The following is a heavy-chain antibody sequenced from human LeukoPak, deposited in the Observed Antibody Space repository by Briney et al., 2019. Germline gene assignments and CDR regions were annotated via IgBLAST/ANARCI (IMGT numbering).Heavy chain of an antibody. CDR2: ISYDGSTK. D-gene: IGHD2-15*01. Sequence: GRTLRLSCAASGFTFSSYAMHWVRQAPGKGLEWVAVISYDGSTKYYADPVKGRYTISRDNAKNTMYLQMNSLRAEDTAVYYCARDSCGSCYYFDYWGQGTLVTASS. V-gene: IGHV3-30*04. J-gene: IGHJ4*02. CDR1: GFTFSSYA. CDR3: ARDSCGSCYYFDY.